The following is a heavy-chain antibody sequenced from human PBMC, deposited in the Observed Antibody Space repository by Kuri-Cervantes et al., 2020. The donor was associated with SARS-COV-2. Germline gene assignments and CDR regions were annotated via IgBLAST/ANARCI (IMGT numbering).Heavy chain of an antibody. CDR1: GFSFSYYG. J-gene: IGHJ6*02. V-gene: IGHV3-NL1*01. D-gene: IGHD6-19*01. Sequence: GESLKISCAASGFSFSYYGMHWVRQAPGKGLEWVSAIRGSGDITYYADSVKGRFTISRDISKSTLYLQLNNLRPEDTAVYYCAKDRETGYFSDWSPALGMDVWGQGTTVTVSS. CDR3: AKDRETGYFSDWSPALGMDV. CDR2: IRGSGDIT.